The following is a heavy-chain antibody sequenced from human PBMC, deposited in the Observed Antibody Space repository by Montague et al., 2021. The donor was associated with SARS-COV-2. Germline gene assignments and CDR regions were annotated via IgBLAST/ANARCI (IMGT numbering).Heavy chain of an antibody. D-gene: IGHD4-17*01. V-gene: IGHV4-61*02. CDR3: ARDYGDYSYYCGLDV. CDR2: IYSSGST. J-gene: IGHJ6*02. CDR1: GGPIRSGSYY. Sequence: TLSLTCTVSGGPIRSGSYYWSWIRQPAGKGLEWIGRIYSSGSTNYNPSLKSRVTISIDTSKNQFSLKVSSVTAADTAVYYCARDYGDYSYYCGLDVWGQGTIVTVSS.